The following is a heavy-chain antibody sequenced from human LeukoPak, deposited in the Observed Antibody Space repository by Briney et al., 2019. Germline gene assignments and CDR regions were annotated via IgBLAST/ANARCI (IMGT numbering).Heavy chain of an antibody. CDR1: GFTFSSYT. CDR2: ISSSSTYI. J-gene: IGHJ4*02. Sequence: GGSLRLSCAASGFTFSSYTMNWVRQAPGKGLEWVSSISSSSTYIYYADSVKGRFTISRDNAKNSLYLQMNSLRAEDTAVYYCARVHGSGRPFDYWGQGTLVTVSS. D-gene: IGHD3-10*01. CDR3: ARVHGSGRPFDY. V-gene: IGHV3-21*01.